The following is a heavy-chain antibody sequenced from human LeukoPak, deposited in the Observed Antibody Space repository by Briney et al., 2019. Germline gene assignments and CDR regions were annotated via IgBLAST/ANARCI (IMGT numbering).Heavy chain of an antibody. CDR2: IYYSGST. CDR3: ARDTGIDAFDI. D-gene: IGHD2-8*02. Sequence: SETLSLTCTVSGGSISSYYWSWIRQPPGKGLEWIGYIYYSGSTNYNPSLKSRVTTSVDTSKNQFSLKLSSVTAADTAVYYCARDTGIDAFDIWGQGTMVTVSS. CDR1: GGSISSYY. J-gene: IGHJ3*02. V-gene: IGHV4-59*12.